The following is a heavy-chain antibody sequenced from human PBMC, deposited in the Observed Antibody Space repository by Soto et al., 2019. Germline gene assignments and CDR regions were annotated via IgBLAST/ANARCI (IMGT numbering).Heavy chain of an antibody. V-gene: IGHV3-33*01. CDR1: RLIFSSYD. Sequence: QVQLVESGGGVVQPGTSLRLSCAAPRLIFSSYDMHWVRQAPGKGLEWVALIWSDGSSGFYADSVKGRFTISRDNSENILYLQMNLLRGEDTAVYYCAGEPKGGAYDMDVWGQGTTVTVSS. J-gene: IGHJ6*02. D-gene: IGHD3-16*01. CDR3: AGEPKGGAYDMDV. CDR2: IWSDGSSG.